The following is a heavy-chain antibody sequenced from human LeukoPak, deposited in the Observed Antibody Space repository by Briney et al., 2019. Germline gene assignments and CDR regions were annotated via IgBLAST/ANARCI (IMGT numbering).Heavy chain of an antibody. V-gene: IGHV3-7*01. CDR2: IKQDGSEK. CDR3: ASQYCSGGSCYPNWFDP. D-gene: IGHD2-15*01. J-gene: IGHJ5*02. CDR1: GFTFSRYW. Sequence: GGSLRLSCAASGFTFSRYWMTWVRQAPGKGLEWVANIKQDGSEKYYVDSVKGRFTISRDNAKTSLYLQMNSVRAEDTAVYYCASQYCSGGSCYPNWFDPWGQGTLVTVSS.